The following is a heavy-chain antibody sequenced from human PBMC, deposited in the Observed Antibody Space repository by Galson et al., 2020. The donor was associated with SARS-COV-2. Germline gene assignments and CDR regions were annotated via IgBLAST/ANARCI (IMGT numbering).Heavy chain of an antibody. Sequence: GESLKISCKGSGYSFTSYWIGWVRQLPGKGLEWMGIIYPGDSDTRYSPSFQGQVTLSADKSISTAYLQWSSLKASDTAMYYCARDTYYYGSGTYYYYGMDVWGQGTTVTVSS. V-gene: IGHV5-51*01. CDR1: GYSFTSYW. J-gene: IGHJ6*02. CDR3: ARDTYYYGSGTYYYYGMDV. CDR2: IYPGDSDT. D-gene: IGHD3-10*01.